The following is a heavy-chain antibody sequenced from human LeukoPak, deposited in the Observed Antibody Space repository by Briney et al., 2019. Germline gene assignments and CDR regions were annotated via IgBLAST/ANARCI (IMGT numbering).Heavy chain of an antibody. Sequence: SVKVSCKASGGTFSSCAISWVRQAPGQGLEWMGRIIPIFGTANYAQKFQGRVTITTDESTSTAYMELSSLRSEDTAVYYCARDDSLSGYDLYYFHYWGQGTLVTVSS. J-gene: IGHJ4*02. CDR3: ARDDSLSGYDLYYFHY. CDR1: GGTFSSCA. D-gene: IGHD5-12*01. V-gene: IGHV1-69*05. CDR2: IIPIFGTA.